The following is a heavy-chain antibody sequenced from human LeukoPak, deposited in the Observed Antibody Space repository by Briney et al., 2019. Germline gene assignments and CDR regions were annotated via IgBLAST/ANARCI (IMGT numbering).Heavy chain of an antibody. D-gene: IGHD2-21*01. J-gene: IGHJ5*02. CDR3: VRNSGELGA. CDR2: IYSAGGT. CDR1: GFTVSNNY. V-gene: IGHV3-53*01. Sequence: GGSLRLSCAASGFTVSNNYMSWDRRAAGKGLEWVALIYSAGGTYYADSVKGRFTISRDNSKNTLHLQMNSLRAEDTAVYYCVRNSGELGAWGQGTLVTVSS.